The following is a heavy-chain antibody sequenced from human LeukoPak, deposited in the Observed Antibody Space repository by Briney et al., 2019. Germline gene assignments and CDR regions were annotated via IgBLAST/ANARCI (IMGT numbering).Heavy chain of an antibody. CDR3: ARGIVGATSYFDY. CDR2: INPNSGGT. CDR1: GYTFTGYY. J-gene: IGHJ4*02. V-gene: IGHV1-2*02. Sequence: GASVKVSCKASGYTFTGYYMHWVRQAPGQGLEWMGWINPNSGGTNYAQKFQGRVTMTRDTSVSTAYMELSRLRSDDTAVYYCARGIVGATSYFDYWGQGTLVTVSS. D-gene: IGHD1-26*01.